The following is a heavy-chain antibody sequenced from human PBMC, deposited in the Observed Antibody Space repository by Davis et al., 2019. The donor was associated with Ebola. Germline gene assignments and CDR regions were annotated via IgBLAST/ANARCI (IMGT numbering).Heavy chain of an antibody. CDR2: IDPSDSYT. CDR1: GYSFTSYW. V-gene: IGHV5-10-1*01. Sequence: GESLKISCKGSGYSFTSYWISWVRQMPGKGLEWMGRIDPSDSYTNYSPSFQGHVTISADKSISTAYLQWSSLKASDTAMYYCARRQELGDFYYYGMDVWGQGTTVTVSS. J-gene: IGHJ6*02. D-gene: IGHD3-10*01. CDR3: ARRQELGDFYYYGMDV.